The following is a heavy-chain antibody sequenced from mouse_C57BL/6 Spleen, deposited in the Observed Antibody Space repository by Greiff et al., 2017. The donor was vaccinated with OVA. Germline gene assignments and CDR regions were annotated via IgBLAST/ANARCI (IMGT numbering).Heavy chain of an antibody. CDR2: IDPSDSYT. Sequence: QVQLQQPGAELVMPGASVKLSCKASGYTFTSYWMHWVKQRPGQGLEWIGEIDPSDSYTNYNQKFKGKSTLTVDKSSSTAYMQLSSLTSEDSAVYYCARRECYAMDYWGQGTSVTVSS. V-gene: IGHV1-69*01. J-gene: IGHJ4*01. CDR1: GYTFTSYW. CDR3: ARRECYAMDY.